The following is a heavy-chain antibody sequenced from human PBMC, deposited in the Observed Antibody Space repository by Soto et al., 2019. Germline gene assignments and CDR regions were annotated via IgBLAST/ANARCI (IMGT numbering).Heavy chain of an antibody. CDR3: AREPLSSSCLFDP. V-gene: IGHV3-11*01. D-gene: IGHD6-13*01. J-gene: IGHJ5*02. CDR1: GFTFSDYY. CDR2: ISSSGSTI. Sequence: SGGSLRLSCAASGFTFSDYYMSWIRQAPGKGLEWVSYISSSGSTIYYADSVKGRFTISRDNAKNSLYLQMNSLRAEDTAVYYCAREPLSSSCLFDPWGQGTLVTVSS.